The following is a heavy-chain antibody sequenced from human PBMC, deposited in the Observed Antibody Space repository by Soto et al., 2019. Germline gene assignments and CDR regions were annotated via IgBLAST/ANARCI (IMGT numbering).Heavy chain of an antibody. CDR3: ARVRLGRYYYDSSGYYYGLFDY. CDR2: INAGNGNT. D-gene: IGHD3-22*01. Sequence: ASVKVSCKASGSTFTSYAMHWVRQAPGQRLEWMGWINAGNGNTKYSQKFQGRVTITRDTSASTAYMELSSLRSEDTAVYYCARVRLGRYYYDSSGYYYGLFDYWGQGTLVTVSS. V-gene: IGHV1-3*01. J-gene: IGHJ4*02. CDR1: GSTFTSYA.